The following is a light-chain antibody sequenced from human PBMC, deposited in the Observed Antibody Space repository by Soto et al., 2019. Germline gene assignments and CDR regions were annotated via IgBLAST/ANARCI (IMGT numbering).Light chain of an antibody. CDR1: MRDVGAYNL. CDR3: CSYAGSYTWV. V-gene: IGLV2-11*01. CDR2: DVS. Sequence: QSALTQPASVSGSAGQSITISCSGTMRDVGAYNLVSWYQQHPGTAPKLIIYDVSRRPSGVPDRFSGSKSGNTASLTISGLQAEDEADYYCCSYAGSYTWVFGGGTKLTVL. J-gene: IGLJ3*02.